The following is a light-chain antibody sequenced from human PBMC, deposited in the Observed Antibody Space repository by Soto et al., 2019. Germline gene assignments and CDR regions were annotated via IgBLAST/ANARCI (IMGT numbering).Light chain of an antibody. CDR2: DAS. V-gene: IGKV1-5*01. Sequence: DIKMTQSPSTLSASVGDRVTITYRASQSISSWLAWYQQKPGKAPKLLIYDASSLESGVPSRFSGSGSWTAFTLTISSLKPDDFATYYCQHYNSYPWTFGQGTKVEIK. CDR1: QSISSW. CDR3: QHYNSYPWT. J-gene: IGKJ1*01.